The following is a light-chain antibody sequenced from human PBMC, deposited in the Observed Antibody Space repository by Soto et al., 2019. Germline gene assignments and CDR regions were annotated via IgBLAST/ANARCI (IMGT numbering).Light chain of an antibody. CDR1: QSVSSN. CDR3: QQYNNWPWT. V-gene: IGKV3-15*01. J-gene: IGKJ1*01. CDR2: GAS. Sequence: EIVITQSPATLSVSPGERATLSCRASQSVSSNLAWYQQTTGQSPRILIYGASTRATGVPARFSGSGSGTEFTLPLSSLQSEDFSVYYCQQYNNWPWTFGQGTKVDIK.